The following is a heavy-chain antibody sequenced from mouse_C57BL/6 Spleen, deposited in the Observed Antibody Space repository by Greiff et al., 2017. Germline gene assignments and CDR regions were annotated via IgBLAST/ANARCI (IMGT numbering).Heavy chain of an antibody. V-gene: IGHV14-1*01. D-gene: IGHD1-1*01. Sequence: EVKLQQSGAELVRPGASVKLSCTASGFNIKDYYMHWVKQRPEQGLEWIGRIDPEDGDTEYAPKFQGKATMTADTSSNTAYLQLSSLTSEDTAVYYCTTDYYYGSSYPAWFAYWGQGTLVTVSA. J-gene: IGHJ3*01. CDR2: IDPEDGDT. CDR1: GFNIKDYY. CDR3: TTDYYYGSSYPAWFAY.